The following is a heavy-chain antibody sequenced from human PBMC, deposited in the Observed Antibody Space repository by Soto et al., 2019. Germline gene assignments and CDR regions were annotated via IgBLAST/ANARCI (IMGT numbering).Heavy chain of an antibody. Sequence: EVQLLESGGGLVQPGGSLRLSCAASGFTFSGYAMSWVRQAPGKGLEWVSAICSGSPFYAESVKGRFTISRDNANSMLYLQMTSLRADDTAVYFCAKDLGSSWYHYNSFAPGGQGTQVTASS. J-gene: IGHJ5*02. V-gene: IGHV3-23*01. CDR3: AKDLGSSWYHYNSFAP. CDR2: ICSGSP. D-gene: IGHD6-13*01. CDR1: GFTFSGYA.